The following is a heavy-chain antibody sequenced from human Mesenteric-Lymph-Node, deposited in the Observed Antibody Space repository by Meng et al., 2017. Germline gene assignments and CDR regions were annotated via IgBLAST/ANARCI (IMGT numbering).Heavy chain of an antibody. CDR2: IIPIFGTA. CDR3: ARVPRGTAAGANYYYYYGMDV. Sequence: SVKVSCKASGGTFSSYAISWVRQAPGQGLEWMGGIIPIFGTANYAQKFQGRVTITTDESTSTAYMELSSLRSEDTAVYYCARVPRGTAAGANYYYYYGMDVWGQGTTVTVSS. D-gene: IGHD6-13*01. CDR1: GGTFSSYA. V-gene: IGHV1-69*05. J-gene: IGHJ6*02.